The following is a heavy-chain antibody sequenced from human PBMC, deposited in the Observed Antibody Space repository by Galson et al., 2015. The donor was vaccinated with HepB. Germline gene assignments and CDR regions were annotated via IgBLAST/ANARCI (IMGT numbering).Heavy chain of an antibody. CDR2: ISAHGGNT. Sequence: SVKVSCKASGYTFTTNGISWVRQTPGQGLEWLGWISAHGGNTKYAQKYQGRITLTRDTSTSTAYLELRSLRSDDTAVYYCARDRDYRFDNWGQGTLVTVSS. D-gene: IGHD4/OR15-4a*01. V-gene: IGHV1-18*04. J-gene: IGHJ4*02. CDR1: GYTFTTNG. CDR3: ARDRDYRFDN.